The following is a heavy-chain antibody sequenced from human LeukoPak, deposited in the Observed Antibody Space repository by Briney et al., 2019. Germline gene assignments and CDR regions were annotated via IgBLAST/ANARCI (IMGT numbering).Heavy chain of an antibody. D-gene: IGHD1-26*01. CDR2: KQHDGSTT. CDR3: ATTGSGSYYDY. Sequence: GGSLRLSCAASGFTFSNYGMHWVRQAPGKGLEGVAFKQHDGSTTFYAHSVKGRFTISRDNSNNTLFLQMNSLRAEDTAVYYCATTGSGSYYDYWGQGTLVTVSS. CDR1: GFTFSNYG. V-gene: IGHV3-30*02. J-gene: IGHJ4*02.